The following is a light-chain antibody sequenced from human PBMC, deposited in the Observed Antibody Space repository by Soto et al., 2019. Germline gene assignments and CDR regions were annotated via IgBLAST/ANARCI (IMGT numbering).Light chain of an antibody. CDR3: QQSYSTPGYT. CDR2: DAS. V-gene: IGKV3-11*01. J-gene: IGKJ2*01. CDR1: QSVSSH. Sequence: EIVLTQSPGTLSLSPGERATLSCRASQSVSSHLAWYQQKPGQAPRLLIYDASNRATGIPARFSGSGSGTDFTLTISSLQPEDFATYYCQQSYSTPGYTFGQGTKLEIK.